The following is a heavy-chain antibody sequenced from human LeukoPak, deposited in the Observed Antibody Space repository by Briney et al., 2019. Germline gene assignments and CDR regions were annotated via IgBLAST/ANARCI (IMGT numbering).Heavy chain of an antibody. V-gene: IGHV3-33*01. D-gene: IGHD5-18*01. CDR3: ARDSAAGGQLWLTY. CDR2: IWYDGSDK. CDR1: EFTFSSYA. Sequence: GGSLRLSCAASEFTFSSYAMHWVRQAPGKGLEWVAVIWYDGSDKYYADSVKGRSTISRDNSRNTLHLQMNSLRAEDTAVYYCARDSAAGGQLWLTYWGQGTLVTVSS. J-gene: IGHJ4*02.